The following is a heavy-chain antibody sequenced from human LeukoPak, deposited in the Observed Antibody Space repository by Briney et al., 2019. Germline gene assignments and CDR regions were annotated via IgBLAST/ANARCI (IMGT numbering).Heavy chain of an antibody. V-gene: IGHV4-39*07. CDR2: IYYSGST. D-gene: IGHD3-22*01. CDR3: ASGPMTHFDP. CDR1: GGSISSSSYY. Sequence: PSETLSLTCTASGGSISSSSYYWGWIRQPPGKGLEWIGSIYYSGSTYYSPSLKSRVTISVDTSKNQFSLKLSSVTAADTAVYYCASGPMTHFDPWGQGTLVTVSS. J-gene: IGHJ5*02.